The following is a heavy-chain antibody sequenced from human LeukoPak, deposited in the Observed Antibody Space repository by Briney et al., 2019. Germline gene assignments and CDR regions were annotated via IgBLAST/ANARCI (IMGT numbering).Heavy chain of an antibody. CDR1: GGSFSGYY. D-gene: IGHD5-24*01. V-gene: IGHV4-34*01. CDR2: INHSGST. Sequence: SETLSLTCAVYGGSFSGYYWSWIRQPPGKGLEWIGEINHSGSTNYNPSLKSRVTISVDTSKNQFSLKLSSVTAADTAVYYCARGRFSRYWDGYDVFDIWGQGTMVTVSS. J-gene: IGHJ3*02. CDR3: ARGRFSRYWDGYDVFDI.